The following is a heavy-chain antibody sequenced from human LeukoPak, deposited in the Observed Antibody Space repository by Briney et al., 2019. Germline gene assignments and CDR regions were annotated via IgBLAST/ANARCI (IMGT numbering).Heavy chain of an antibody. J-gene: IGHJ3*02. CDR1: GFTFSSYA. Sequence: GGSLRLSCAASGFTFSSYAMDWVRQARGKGLEWVAVISYDGSNKYYADSVKGRFTISRDNSKNTLYLQMNSLRAEDTAVYYCARDRSSGWQDAFDIWGQGTMVTVSS. CDR3: ARDRSSGWQDAFDI. V-gene: IGHV3-30*04. CDR2: ISYDGSNK. D-gene: IGHD6-19*01.